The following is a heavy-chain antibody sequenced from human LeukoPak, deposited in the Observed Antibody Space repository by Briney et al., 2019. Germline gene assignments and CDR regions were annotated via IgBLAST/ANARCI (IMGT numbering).Heavy chain of an antibody. CDR1: GGSISSYY. Sequence: SETLSLTCTVSGGSISSYYWSWIRQPPGKGLEWIGYIYYSGSTNYNPSLKSRVTISVDTSKNQFSLKLSSVTAADTAVYYCARDGLPYAFDIWGQGTMVTVSS. D-gene: IGHD2-15*01. CDR2: IYYSGST. V-gene: IGHV4-59*01. J-gene: IGHJ3*02. CDR3: ARDGLPYAFDI.